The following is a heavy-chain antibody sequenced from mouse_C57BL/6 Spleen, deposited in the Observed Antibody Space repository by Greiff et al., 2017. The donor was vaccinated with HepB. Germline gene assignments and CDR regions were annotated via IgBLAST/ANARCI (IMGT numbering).Heavy chain of an antibody. Sequence: QVQLQQPGAELVMPGASVKLSCKASGYTFTSYWIHWVRQRPGQGLEWIGDIDPSDSYTNYNQKLKGKSTLTVDKSSSTAYMQLSSLTSEDSAVDYCARSRAGTYWYFDVWGTGTTVTVSS. D-gene: IGHD3-3*01. J-gene: IGHJ1*03. CDR3: ARSRAGTYWYFDV. CDR1: GYTFTSYW. CDR2: IDPSDSYT. V-gene: IGHV1-69*01.